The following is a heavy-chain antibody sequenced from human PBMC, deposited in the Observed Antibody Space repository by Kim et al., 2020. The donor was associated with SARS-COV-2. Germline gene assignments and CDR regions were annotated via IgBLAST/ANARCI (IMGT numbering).Heavy chain of an antibody. Sequence: SVKVSCKASGGTFSSYAISWVRQAPGQGLEWMGGIIPIFGTANYAQKFQGRVTITADESTSTAYMELSSLRSEDTAVYYCAGNRVLEWLLSTEYYYYGMDVWGQGTTVTVSS. V-gene: IGHV1-69*13. CDR3: AGNRVLEWLLSTEYYYYGMDV. D-gene: IGHD3-3*01. CDR1: GGTFSSYA. J-gene: IGHJ6*02. CDR2: IIPIFGTA.